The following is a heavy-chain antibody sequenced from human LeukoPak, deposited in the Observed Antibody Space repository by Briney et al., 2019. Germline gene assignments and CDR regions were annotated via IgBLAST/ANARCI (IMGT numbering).Heavy chain of an antibody. Sequence: PSETLSLTCTVSGGSISSSSYYWGWLRQPPGKGLEWIGSIYYSGSTYHNPSLKSRVTITVDTSKNQFSLRLSSVTAADTAVYYCARGKRWLQLGEIFRGPDYWGQGTLVTVSS. CDR3: ARGKRWLQLGEIFRGPDY. CDR2: IYYSGST. CDR1: GGSISSSSYY. J-gene: IGHJ4*02. V-gene: IGHV4-39*01. D-gene: IGHD5-24*01.